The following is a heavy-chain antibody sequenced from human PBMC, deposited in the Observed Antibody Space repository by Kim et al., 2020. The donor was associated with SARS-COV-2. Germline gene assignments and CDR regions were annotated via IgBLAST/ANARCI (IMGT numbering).Heavy chain of an antibody. Sequence: GGSLRLSCAASGFMFSNYEMTWVRQAPGKGLEWISYISIRSNTTTYADSVKGRFTISRDNAKESLFLQMNSLTADDTAVYYCARDSALVPFDYWGQGALVTVSS. V-gene: IGHV3-48*03. D-gene: IGHD3-10*01. CDR1: GFMFSNYE. CDR3: ARDSALVPFDY. CDR2: ISIRSNTT. J-gene: IGHJ4*02.